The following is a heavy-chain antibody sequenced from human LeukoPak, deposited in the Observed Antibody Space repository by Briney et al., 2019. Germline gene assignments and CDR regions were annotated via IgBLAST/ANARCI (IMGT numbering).Heavy chain of an antibody. Sequence: SETLSLTCTVSGGSISSYYWSWIRQPPGKGLEWIGYIYYRGATNYNPSLKSRVIISVDRSKNQFSLELSSVTAADTAVYYCATLKGAPDNWFDPWGQGTLVTVSS. CDR1: GGSISSYY. CDR3: ATLKGAPDNWFDP. J-gene: IGHJ5*02. CDR2: IYYRGAT. V-gene: IGHV4-59*01.